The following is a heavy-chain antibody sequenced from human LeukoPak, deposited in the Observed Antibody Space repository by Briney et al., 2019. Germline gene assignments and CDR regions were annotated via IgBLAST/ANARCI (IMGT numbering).Heavy chain of an antibody. Sequence: SETLSLTCAVSGYSISSGYYWGWIRQRPGKGLEWIGSIYHSGSTYYNPSLKSRVTISVDTSKNQFSLKLSSVTAADTAVYYCARTSYYYDSSGYSHFDYWGQGTLVTVSS. CDR3: ARTSYYYDSSGYSHFDY. J-gene: IGHJ4*02. CDR1: GYSISSGYY. CDR2: IYHSGST. D-gene: IGHD3-22*01. V-gene: IGHV4-38-2*01.